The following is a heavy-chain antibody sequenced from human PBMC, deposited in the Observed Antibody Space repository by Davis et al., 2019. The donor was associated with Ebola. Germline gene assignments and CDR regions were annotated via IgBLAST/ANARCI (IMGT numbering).Heavy chain of an antibody. CDR1: GFTFSRYG. V-gene: IGHV3-30*18. CDR3: AKGGYYMDV. Sequence: PGGSLRLSCAASGFTFSRYGMHWVRQAPGKGLEWVAVISYDGSNKYYADSVKGRFTISRDNSKNTLYLQMNSLRAEDTAVYYCAKGGYYMDVWGKGTTVTVSS. D-gene: IGHD3-16*01. CDR2: ISYDGSNK. J-gene: IGHJ6*03.